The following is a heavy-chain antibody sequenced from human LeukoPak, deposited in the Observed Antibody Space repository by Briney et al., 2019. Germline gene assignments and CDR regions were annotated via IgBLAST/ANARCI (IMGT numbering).Heavy chain of an antibody. CDR1: GFTFDDYA. CDR3: AAGGSGSSSYYMDV. D-gene: IGHD3-10*01. CDR2: ISWNSGSI. J-gene: IGHJ6*03. Sequence: SLRLSCAASGFTFDDYAMHWVRQAPGKGLEWVSGISWNSGSIGYADSVKGRFTISRDNAKNSLYLQMNSLRAEDTAVYYCAAGGSGSSSYYMDVWGKGTTVTISS. V-gene: IGHV3-9*01.